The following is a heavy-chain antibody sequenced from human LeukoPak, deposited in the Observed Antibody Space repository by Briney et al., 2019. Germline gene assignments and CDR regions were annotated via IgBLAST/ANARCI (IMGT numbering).Heavy chain of an antibody. CDR3: ASQWYYYDSSGLDAFDI. CDR2: IYYSGSA. J-gene: IGHJ3*02. V-gene: IGHV4-39*01. Sequence: SETLSLTCTASGGSISKSSYYWGWIRQPPGKGLEWIGSIYYSGSAYYNPSLKSRVTISVDTSKSQFSLKLSSVTAADTAMYYCASQWYYYDSSGLDAFDIWGQGTMVTVSS. CDR1: GGSISKSSYY. D-gene: IGHD3-22*01.